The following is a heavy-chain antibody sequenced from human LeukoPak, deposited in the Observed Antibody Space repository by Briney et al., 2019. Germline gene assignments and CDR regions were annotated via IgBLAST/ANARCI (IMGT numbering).Heavy chain of an antibody. D-gene: IGHD3-3*01. CDR3: ARDLISITIFGVVIPYYGMDV. CDR2: ISSSSSYI. J-gene: IGHJ6*02. CDR1: GFIFSSYS. V-gene: IGHV3-21*01. Sequence: GGSLRLSCAASGFIFSSYSMSWVRQAPGKGLEWVSSISSSSSYIYYADSVKGRFTISRDNAKNSLYLQMNSLRAEDTAVYYCARDLISITIFGVVIPYYGMDVWGQGTTVTVSS.